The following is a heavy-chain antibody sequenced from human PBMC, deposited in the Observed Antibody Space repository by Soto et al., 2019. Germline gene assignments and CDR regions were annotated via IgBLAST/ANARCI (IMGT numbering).Heavy chain of an antibody. CDR2: MNPNSGNT. D-gene: IGHD1-1*01. CDR1: GSPFMNYD. CDR3: VRMASSGTLNWFDP. J-gene: IGHJ5*02. V-gene: IGHV1-8*01. Sequence: GDSVKVSFKASGSPFMNYDISLVRQATGQGLEWMGWMNPNSGNTGYALRFQGRVSMTRNTSIYTVYLELSSLASDDTAVYYCVRMASSGTLNWFDPWGQGTMVTVSS.